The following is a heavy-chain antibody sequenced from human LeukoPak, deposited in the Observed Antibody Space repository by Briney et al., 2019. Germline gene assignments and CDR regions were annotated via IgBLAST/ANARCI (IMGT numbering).Heavy chain of an antibody. V-gene: IGHV3-74*01. Sequence: GGSLRLSCAASGFTFSNFWMHWVRQTPGKGLVWVSRINRDGSSTNYVDSVKGRFTISRDNAKNTLYLQMNRLRDEDTAVYYCAKDGPEGKRVCDIWGQGTMVTVSS. D-gene: IGHD3-16*01. CDR3: AKDGPEGKRVCDI. J-gene: IGHJ3*02. CDR1: GFTFSNFW. CDR2: INRDGSST.